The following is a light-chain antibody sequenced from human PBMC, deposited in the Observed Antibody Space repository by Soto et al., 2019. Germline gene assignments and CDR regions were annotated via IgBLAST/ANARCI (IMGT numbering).Light chain of an antibody. V-gene: IGKV3-11*01. Sequence: EIVLTQSPATLSLSPGERATLSCRASQSVSTFLAWYQQKPGQAPRLLIYDASKRATGIPTRFSGSGSGTDFTLTISSLEPDDFAVYYCQQRSNWPLTFGGGTKVEIK. J-gene: IGKJ4*01. CDR1: QSVSTF. CDR3: QQRSNWPLT. CDR2: DAS.